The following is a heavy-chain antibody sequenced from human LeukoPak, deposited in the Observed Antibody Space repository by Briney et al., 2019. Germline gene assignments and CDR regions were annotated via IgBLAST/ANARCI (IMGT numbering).Heavy chain of an antibody. D-gene: IGHD1-26*01. CDR1: GGSISSYY. Sequence: SETLSLTCTVSGGSISSYYWSWIRQPAGKGLEWIGRIYTSGSTNYNPSLKSRVTMSVDTSKNQFSLKRSSVTAADTAVYYCARDWELLPEGYYYYMDVWGKGTTVTVSS. CDR2: IYTSGST. J-gene: IGHJ6*03. V-gene: IGHV4-4*07. CDR3: ARDWELLPEGYYYYMDV.